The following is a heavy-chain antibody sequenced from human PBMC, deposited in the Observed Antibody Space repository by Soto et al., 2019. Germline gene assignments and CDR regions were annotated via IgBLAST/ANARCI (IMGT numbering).Heavy chain of an antibody. Sequence: QVQLVQSGAEVKKPGSSVKVSCKASGGTFSSYAISWVRQAPGQGLEWMGGIIPIFGTANYAQKFQGRVTITADESTSTAYMELSSLRSEDTAVYYWGGFSGGGCGGGGNNDYWGQGTLVTVSS. V-gene: IGHV1-69*12. D-gene: IGHD3-10*01. CDR3: GGFSGGGCGGGGNNDY. CDR2: IIPIFGTA. CDR1: GGTFSSYA. J-gene: IGHJ4*02.